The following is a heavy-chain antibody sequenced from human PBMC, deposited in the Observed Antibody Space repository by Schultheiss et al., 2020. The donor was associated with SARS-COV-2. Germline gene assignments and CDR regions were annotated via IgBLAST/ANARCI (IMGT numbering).Heavy chain of an antibody. CDR1: GFSLSTSGVG. Sequence: SGPTLVKPTQTLTLTCTFSGFSLSTSGVGVGWIRQPPGKALEWLALIYWNDDKRYSTSLKSRLTISKDTSKSQVVLTMTNMDPVDTATYYCARLDPNAPTAGAYFDYWGQGTLVTVSS. V-gene: IGHV2-5*01. CDR2: IYWNDDK. CDR3: ARLDPNAPTAGAYFDY. D-gene: IGHD1-26*01. J-gene: IGHJ4*02.